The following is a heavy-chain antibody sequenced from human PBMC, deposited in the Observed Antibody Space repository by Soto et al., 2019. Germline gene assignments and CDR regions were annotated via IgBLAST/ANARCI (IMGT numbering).Heavy chain of an antibody. CDR2: TYYRSRWYN. V-gene: IGHV6-1*01. CDR3: AGPTSHQWYYMDV. Sequence: SQTLSLTCAISWDSVSSNSAAWNWIRLSPSRGLEWLARTYYRSRWYNDYAVSVRSRITVNPDTSKNQFSLQLTSVTPEDTAVYYCAGPTSHQWYYMDVWGKGTTVNVSS. J-gene: IGHJ6*03. D-gene: IGHD1-26*01. CDR1: WDSVSSNSAA.